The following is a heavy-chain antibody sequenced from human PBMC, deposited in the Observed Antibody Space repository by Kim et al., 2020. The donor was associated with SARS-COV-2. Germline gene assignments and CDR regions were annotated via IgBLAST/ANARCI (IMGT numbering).Heavy chain of an antibody. CDR2: IYHSGST. J-gene: IGHJ1*01. D-gene: IGHD1-26*01. CDR3: ASEGGSNYLH. V-gene: IGHV4-4*02. Sequence: SETLSLTCAVSGGSISSSNWWSWVRQPPGKGLEWIGEIYHSGSTNYNPSLKSRVTISVDNSKNQFYLKLSSVTAADTAVYYCASEGGSNYLHWGQGTLVTVSS. CDR1: GGSISSSNW.